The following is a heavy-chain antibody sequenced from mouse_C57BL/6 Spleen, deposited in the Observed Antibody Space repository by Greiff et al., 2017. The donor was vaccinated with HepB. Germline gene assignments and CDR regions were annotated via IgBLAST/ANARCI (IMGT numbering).Heavy chain of an antibody. V-gene: IGHV1-64*01. Sequence: QVQLQQPGAELVKPGASVKLSCKASGYTFTTYWMHWVKQRPGQGLEWIGMIHPNSGSTNYNEKFKSKATLTVDKSSSTAYMQLSSLTSEDSAVYYCARERGDVAWNFDVWGAGTTVTVSS. CDR3: ARERGDVAWNFDV. J-gene: IGHJ1*01. CDR1: GYTFTTYW. D-gene: IGHD3-3*01. CDR2: IHPNSGST.